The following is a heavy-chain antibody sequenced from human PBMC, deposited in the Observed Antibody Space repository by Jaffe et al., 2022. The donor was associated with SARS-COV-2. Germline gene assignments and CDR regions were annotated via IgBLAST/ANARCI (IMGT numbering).Heavy chain of an antibody. D-gene: IGHD3-10*01. CDR3: ARDTHSSFRADY. Sequence: EVQLVESGGGLIQSGGSLRLSCAASGFTVSGNFMSWVRQAPGKGLEWISLINSGGNTYYADSVQGRFTISRDDSKNTLYLQMNSLRVEDTAVYYCARDTHSSFRADYWGQGTLVTVSS. J-gene: IGHJ4*02. CDR2: INSGGNT. CDR1: GFTVSGNF. V-gene: IGHV3-53*01.